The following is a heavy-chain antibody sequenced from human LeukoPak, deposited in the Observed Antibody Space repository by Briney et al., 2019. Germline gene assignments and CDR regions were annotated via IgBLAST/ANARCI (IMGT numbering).Heavy chain of an antibody. D-gene: IGHD2-15*01. CDR1: GFTFSSYD. CDR2: IGTAGDT. V-gene: IGHV3-13*01. J-gene: IGHJ3*02. Sequence: PGGSLRLSCAASGFTFSSYDMHWVRQATGKGLEWVSAIGTAGDTYYPGSVKGRFTISRENAKNSLYLQMNSLRAEDTAVYYCAKDRVGYFLGRDAFDIWGQGTMVTVSS. CDR3: AKDRVGYFLGRDAFDI.